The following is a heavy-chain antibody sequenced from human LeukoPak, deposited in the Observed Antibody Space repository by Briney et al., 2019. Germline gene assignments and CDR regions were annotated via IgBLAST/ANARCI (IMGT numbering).Heavy chain of an antibody. J-gene: IGHJ4*02. CDR3: AKISVEGRGLRFDY. CDR2: ISGSGGST. CDR1: GFTFSSYA. V-gene: IGHV3-23*01. D-gene: IGHD2-15*01. Sequence: GGSLRLSCAASGFTFSSYAMSWIRQAPGKGLEWVSAISGSGGSTYYADSVKGRFTISRDNSKNTLYLQMSSLRAEDTAVYYCAKISVEGRGLRFDYWGQGTLVTVSS.